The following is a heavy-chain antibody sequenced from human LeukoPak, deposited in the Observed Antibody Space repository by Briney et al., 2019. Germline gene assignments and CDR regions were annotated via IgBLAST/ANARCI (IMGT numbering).Heavy chain of an antibody. V-gene: IGHV3-30*02. J-gene: IGHJ4*02. CDR2: IRFDANNK. Sequence: PGGSVRLSCAASGFTFSNYGMLWVRQAPGKGLEWVAFIRFDANNKNYADSVKGRFTISRDNSKNTLYLQMNSLRAEDTAVYYCAKDPSKVRGYYFDYWGQGTLVTVSS. D-gene: IGHD3-10*01. CDR3: AKDPSKVRGYYFDY. CDR1: GFTFSNYG.